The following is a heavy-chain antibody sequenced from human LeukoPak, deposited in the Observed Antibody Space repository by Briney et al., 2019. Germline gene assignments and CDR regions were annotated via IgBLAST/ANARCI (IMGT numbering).Heavy chain of an antibody. J-gene: IGHJ3*02. CDR3: AKAVGSSQRGAFDI. V-gene: IGHV4-59*11. CDR2: IYYGGST. D-gene: IGHD2-2*01. CDR1: GGSISSPY. Sequence: SETLSLTYTVSGGSISSPYWTWIRQPPGKGLEWIGYIYYGGSTDYSPSLKSRVTISVDTSKNQFSLKLSSVTAADTAVYYCAKAVGSSQRGAFDIWGQGTIVTVSS.